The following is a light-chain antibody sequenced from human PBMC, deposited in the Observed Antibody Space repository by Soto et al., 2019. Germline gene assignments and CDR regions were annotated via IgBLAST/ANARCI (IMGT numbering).Light chain of an antibody. CDR1: SSDVGSSTL. J-gene: IGLJ1*01. CDR3: CSYVGRRYV. Sequence: QSALTQPASLSRSPGQSITISCTGTSSDVGSSTLVSWYLQYPGKAPNLMIYEATKRPSGVSNRFSGYKSGNTASLTISGLQDEDEADYYCCSYVGRRYVFGNGTKVTVL. V-gene: IGLV2-23*01. CDR2: EAT.